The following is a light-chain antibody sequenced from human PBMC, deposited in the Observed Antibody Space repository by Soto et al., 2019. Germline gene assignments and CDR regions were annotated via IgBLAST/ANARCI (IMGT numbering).Light chain of an antibody. Sequence: QSVLTQPASVSGSPGQSITISCTGTSSDVGGYNYVSWYQQHPGKAPKLMIHDVTNRPSGVSNRFSGFKSGNTASLTISGLQAEDEADYYCSSYTTRNTDVFGTGTKVTVL. J-gene: IGLJ1*01. CDR3: SSYTTRNTDV. CDR2: DVT. V-gene: IGLV2-14*03. CDR1: SSDVGGYNY.